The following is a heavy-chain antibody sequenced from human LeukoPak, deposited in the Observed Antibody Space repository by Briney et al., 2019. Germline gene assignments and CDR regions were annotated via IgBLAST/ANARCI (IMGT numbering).Heavy chain of an antibody. D-gene: IGHD1-7*01. V-gene: IGHV5-51*01. CDR3: ARLPVSGTHFDT. CDR1: GYSFSDFW. Sequence: GESLKISCTGSGYSFSDFWIAWVRQMPGEGLEWMGMIYPSDTETKYSPSFQGQVTISADESTSTAYLHWNTLKASDSAIYYCARLPVSGTHFDTWGRGTLVTVSS. CDR2: IYPSDTET. J-gene: IGHJ4*02.